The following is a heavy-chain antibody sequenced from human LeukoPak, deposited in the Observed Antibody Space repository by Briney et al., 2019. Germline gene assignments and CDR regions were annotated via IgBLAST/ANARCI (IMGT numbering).Heavy chain of an antibody. Sequence: GESLSLSCTASGFTFSSYSMNWVRQAPGKGLEWVSSICNSSSYIYYPASVKGRLTISRDNAKNSLYLQMNSLRAEDTTVYYCARGYCSSTSCYTDYWGQGTLVTVSS. D-gene: IGHD2-2*02. CDR3: ARGYCSSTSCYTDY. V-gene: IGHV3-21*01. J-gene: IGHJ4*02. CDR1: GFTFSSYS. CDR2: ICNSSSYI.